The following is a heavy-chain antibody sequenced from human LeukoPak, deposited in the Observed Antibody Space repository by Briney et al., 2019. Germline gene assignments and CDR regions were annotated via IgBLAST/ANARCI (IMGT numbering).Heavy chain of an antibody. CDR2: FTSRSRSI. CDR1: GFTFSSYS. CDR3: ARDFYGSGSYYNVFPFDY. Sequence: GGSLRLSCAASGFTFSSYSMTWVRQAPGKGLEWLSSFTSRSRSIYYADSVKGRFTISRDNAKNSLYLQMNSLRAEDTAVYYCARDFYGSGSYYNVFPFDYWGQGTLVTVSS. V-gene: IGHV3-21*01. D-gene: IGHD3-10*01. J-gene: IGHJ4*02.